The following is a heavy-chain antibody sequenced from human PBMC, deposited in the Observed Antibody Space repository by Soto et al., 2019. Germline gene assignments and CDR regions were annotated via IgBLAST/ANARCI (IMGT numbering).Heavy chain of an antibody. CDR2: IYYSGST. J-gene: IGHJ3*02. Sequence: SETLSLTCTVSGGSVSSGSYYWSWIRQPPGKGLEWIGYIYYSGSTNYNPSLKSRVTISVDTSKNQFSLKLSSVTAADTAVYYCARDPIAAAATGAFEIWGQGTMVTVSS. CDR1: GGSVSSGSYY. CDR3: ARDPIAAAATGAFEI. D-gene: IGHD6-13*01. V-gene: IGHV4-61*01.